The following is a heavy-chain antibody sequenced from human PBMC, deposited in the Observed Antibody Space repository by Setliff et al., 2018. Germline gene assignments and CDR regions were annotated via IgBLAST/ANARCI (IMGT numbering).Heavy chain of an antibody. V-gene: IGHV1-18*01. CDR1: GFTFRNYA. CDR3: ARINFYVSSGYYYAPDY. Sequence: VKVSCKASGFTFRNYAISWVRQAPGQGLEWMGWISAYNGDTTYTQNLQGRVTLTTDTSTTTAYMELRSLRSDDTAVYYCARINFYVSSGYYYAPDYWGPGTLVTVSS. CDR2: ISAYNGDT. D-gene: IGHD3-22*01. J-gene: IGHJ4*02.